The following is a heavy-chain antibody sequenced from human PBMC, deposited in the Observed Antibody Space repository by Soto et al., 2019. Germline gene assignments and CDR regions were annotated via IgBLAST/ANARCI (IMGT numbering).Heavy chain of an antibody. J-gene: IGHJ6*02. Sequence: GGSLRLSCAASGFTFSTYWMNWVRQAPGKGLEWVANIKQDGIEKYYVDSVKGRFAISRDNAKDSLFLQMNNLRAEDTAVYYCVRDWSTFWGMDVWGQGTTVTVYS. CDR1: GFTFSTYW. CDR3: VRDWSTFWGMDV. CDR2: IKQDGIEK. V-gene: IGHV3-7*01.